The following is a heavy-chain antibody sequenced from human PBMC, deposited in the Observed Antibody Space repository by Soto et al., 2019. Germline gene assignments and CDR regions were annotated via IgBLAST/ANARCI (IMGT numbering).Heavy chain of an antibody. D-gene: IGHD2-15*01. V-gene: IGHV3-23*01. CDR2: ISGSGGST. CDR1: GFTFSSYA. Sequence: GGSLRLSCAASGFTFSSYAMSWVRQAPGKGLEWVSAISGSGGSTYYADSVKGRFTISRDNSKNTLYLQMNSLRVEDTAVYYCAKGTCKSGGSCYSTFDYWGQGALVTVSS. J-gene: IGHJ4*02. CDR3: AKGTCKSGGSCYSTFDY.